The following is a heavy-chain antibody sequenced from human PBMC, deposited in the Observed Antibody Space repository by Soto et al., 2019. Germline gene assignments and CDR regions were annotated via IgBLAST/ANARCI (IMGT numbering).Heavy chain of an antibody. CDR3: ADGFMRF. V-gene: IGHV3-66*01. CDR2: TFSDGNT. J-gene: IGHJ4*02. Sequence: DVQLVQSGGGLVQPGGSLRLSCAASGFIVTSDYINWVRQVPGKALEWVSFTFSDGNTLYEDSVKGRFSAFRDNSKNTVFLQMNTLRVDETAVYYCADGFMRFWGQGALVTVST. CDR1: GFIVTSDY. D-gene: IGHD2-8*01.